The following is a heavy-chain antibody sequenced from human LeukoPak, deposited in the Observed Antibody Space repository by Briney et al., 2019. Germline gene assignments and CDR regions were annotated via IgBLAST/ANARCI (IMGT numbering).Heavy chain of an antibody. V-gene: IGHV5-10-1*01. CDR2: IDPSDSYT. CDR3: AREDPFKNWFDP. Sequence: ESLRISCKGSGYSFTCFCISWVRQMRGKGLEWMGRIDPSDSYTNYSPSFQGHVTISADKSISTAYLQWSSLKASDTAMYYCAREDPFKNWFDPWGQGTLVTVSS. CDR1: GYSFTCFC. J-gene: IGHJ5*02.